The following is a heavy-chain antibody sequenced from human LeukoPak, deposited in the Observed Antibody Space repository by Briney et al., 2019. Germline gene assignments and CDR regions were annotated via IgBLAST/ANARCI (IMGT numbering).Heavy chain of an antibody. D-gene: IGHD3-9*01. CDR1: GFTFSSYA. J-gene: IGHJ4*02. CDR3: AKFYDISTGYFDC. Sequence: GSLRLSCAASGFTFSSYAMSWVRQSPGKGLEWVSAISGGGGSTYYADSVKGRFTISRDNSKNTLYLQMNSLRAEDTAVYYCAKFYDISTGYFDCWGQGTLVTVSS. V-gene: IGHV3-23*01. CDR2: ISGGGGST.